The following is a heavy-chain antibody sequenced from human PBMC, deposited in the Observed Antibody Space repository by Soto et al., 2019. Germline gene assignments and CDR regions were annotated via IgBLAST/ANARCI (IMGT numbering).Heavy chain of an antibody. CDR3: ARGWLATGGSLSYMEV. CDR2: IGSAGDT. J-gene: IGHJ6*03. V-gene: IGHV3-13*01. D-gene: IGHD6-13*01. Sequence: GGSLRLSCAASGFTCISYDMHWVRQAAGKGLEWVSGIGSAGDTYYQGSVKGRFTISRENAKNSLYLQMNSLRAGDTALYYCARGWLATGGSLSYMEVWGKGTTVPVSS. CDR1: GFTCISYD.